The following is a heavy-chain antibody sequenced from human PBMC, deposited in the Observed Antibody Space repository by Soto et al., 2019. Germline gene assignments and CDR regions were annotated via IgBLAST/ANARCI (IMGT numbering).Heavy chain of an antibody. J-gene: IGHJ4*02. D-gene: IGHD2-2*01. CDR1: GFTFSSYA. CDR2: ISGSGGST. CDR3: AKELPDIVVVPAAMSVNY. Sequence: GGSLRLSCAASGFTFSSYAMSWVRQAPGKGLEWVSAISGSGGSTYYADSVKGRFTISRDNSKNTLYLQMNSLRAEDTAVYYCAKELPDIVVVPAAMSVNYWGQGTLVTVSS. V-gene: IGHV3-23*01.